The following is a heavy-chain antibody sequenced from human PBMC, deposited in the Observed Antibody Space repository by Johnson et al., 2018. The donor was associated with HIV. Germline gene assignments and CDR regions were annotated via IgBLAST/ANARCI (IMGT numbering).Heavy chain of an antibody. Sequence: VQLVESGGGLVKPGGSLRLSCAASGFTVSSNYMSWVRQAPGKRLEWVSVIYSGGTTYNADSVKGRFTISRDNSKNTLYLQMNSLRAEDTAVYYCARDGPSAAVWGQGTMVTVSS. D-gene: IGHD6-25*01. CDR1: GFTVSSNY. V-gene: IGHV3-66*01. CDR3: ARDGPSAAV. CDR2: IYSGGTT. J-gene: IGHJ3*01.